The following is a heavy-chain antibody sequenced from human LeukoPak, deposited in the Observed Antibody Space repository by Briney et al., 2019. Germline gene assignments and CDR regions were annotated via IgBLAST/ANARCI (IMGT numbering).Heavy chain of an antibody. CDR2: ISSYNGNT. J-gene: IGHJ4*02. CDR3: ASALSGSGSYYLDY. D-gene: IGHD3-10*01. CDR1: GYTFTSYG. Sequence: GASVKVSCKASGYTFTSYGISWVRQAPGQGLEWMGWISSYNGNTNYAQKLQGRVTMTTDTSTSTAYMELSSLRSEDTAVYYCASALSGSGSYYLDYWGQGTLVTVSS. V-gene: IGHV1-18*01.